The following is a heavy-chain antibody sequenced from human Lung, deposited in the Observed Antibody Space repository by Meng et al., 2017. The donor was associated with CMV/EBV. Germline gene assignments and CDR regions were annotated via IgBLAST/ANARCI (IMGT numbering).Heavy chain of an antibody. CDR3: AKDDPVFHY. CDR2: IRNDESDK. V-gene: IGHV3-30*02. CDR1: GFTFSDYA. J-gene: IGHJ4*02. Sequence: QVQLVGAGGGVVQPGGSLRISCAASGFTFSDYAMHWVRQAPGKGLEWVAFIRNDESDKYYGDSVKGRFTISRDTSKNTVDLQMNSLRTEDTAVYYCAKDDPVFHYWGQGTLVTVSS.